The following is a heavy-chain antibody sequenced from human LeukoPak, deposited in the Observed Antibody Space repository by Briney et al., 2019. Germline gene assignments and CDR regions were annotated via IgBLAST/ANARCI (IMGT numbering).Heavy chain of an antibody. CDR2: ISAYNGNT. J-gene: IGHJ4*02. V-gene: IGHV1-18*01. CDR3: ARSGNILTGYYKARFDY. D-gene: IGHD3-9*01. CDR1: GYTFTSYG. Sequence: ASVKVSCKASGYTFTSYGISWVRQAPGQGLEWMGWISAYNGNTNYAQKLQGRVTMTTDTSTSTAYMELRSLRSDDTDVYYCARSGNILTGYYKARFDYWGQGTLVTVSS.